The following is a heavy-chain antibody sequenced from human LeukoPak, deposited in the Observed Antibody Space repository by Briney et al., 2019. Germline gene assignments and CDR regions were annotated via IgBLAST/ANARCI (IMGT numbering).Heavy chain of an antibody. CDR3: ARDYTGYFP. Sequence: GGSLRLSCAASGFSFRTYDKNWVRQAPGEGLEWVSVIRGRGDATYYADSVKGRFTISRDNAKNSLYLQMNSLRAEDTAVYYCARDYTGYFPWGQGTLVIVSS. D-gene: IGHD3-9*01. CDR2: IRGRGDAT. CDR1: GFSFRTYD. V-gene: IGHV3-23*01. J-gene: IGHJ5*02.